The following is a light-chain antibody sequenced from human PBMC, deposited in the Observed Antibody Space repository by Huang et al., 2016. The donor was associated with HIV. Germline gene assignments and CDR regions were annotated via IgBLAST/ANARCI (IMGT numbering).Light chain of an antibody. CDR1: HRISSW. J-gene: IGKJ1*01. CDR2: KAS. CDR3: QQQWT. V-gene: IGKV1-5*03. Sequence: IQMTQSPSHLSAFVGDRVTITCRTSHRISSWLAWYQQQPGKAPNLLISKASNLESGVPSRFSGNGSGTEFTLTISGLQPDDLATYYCQQQWTFGQGTKVEI.